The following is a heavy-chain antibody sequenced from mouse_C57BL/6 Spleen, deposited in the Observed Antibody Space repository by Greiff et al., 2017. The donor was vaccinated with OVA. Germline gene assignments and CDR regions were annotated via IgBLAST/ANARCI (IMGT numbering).Heavy chain of an antibody. CDR3: ARKGLGLGFAY. V-gene: IGHV1-80*01. D-gene: IGHD4-1*01. Sequence: VQLQQSGAELVKPGASVQISCKASGYAFSSYWMNWVKQRPGKGLEWIGQIYPGDGDTNYNGKFKGKATLTADKASSTAYMQLSSLTSEDSAVYVCARKGLGLGFAYWGQGTLVTVSA. CDR2: IYPGDGDT. J-gene: IGHJ3*01. CDR1: GYAFSSYW.